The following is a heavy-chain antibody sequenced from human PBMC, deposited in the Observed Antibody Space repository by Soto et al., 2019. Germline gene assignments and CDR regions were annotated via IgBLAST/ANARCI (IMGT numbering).Heavy chain of an antibody. D-gene: IGHD2-15*01. CDR1: GASIKSRNYY. V-gene: IGHV4-39*02. J-gene: IGHJ4*02. Sequence: SETLSLTCTVSGASIKSRNYYWGWIRQPPGKGLEFVGSIHSSGGTYYNPSLKSRVTVSVDLSNSHFSLSLKSLTATDTAVYYCGRLAEAATGHTDFDFWGQGTLVTVSS. CDR2: IHSSGGT. CDR3: GRLAEAATGHTDFDF.